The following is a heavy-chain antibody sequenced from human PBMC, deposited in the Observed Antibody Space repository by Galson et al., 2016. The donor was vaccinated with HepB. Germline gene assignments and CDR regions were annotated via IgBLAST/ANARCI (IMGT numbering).Heavy chain of an antibody. CDR2: ITSSSSYI. J-gene: IGHJ4*02. D-gene: IGHD6-6*01. CDR1: GFTFNTYS. CDR3: AKDIRSSSLGIDY. V-gene: IGHV3-21*04. Sequence: SLRLSCAASGFTFNTYSMNWVRQAPGKGLEWVSSITSSSSYIYYTDSVKGRFTISRDNAKNSLYLQMNSLRAEDTALYYCAKDIRSSSLGIDYWGQGTLVTFSA.